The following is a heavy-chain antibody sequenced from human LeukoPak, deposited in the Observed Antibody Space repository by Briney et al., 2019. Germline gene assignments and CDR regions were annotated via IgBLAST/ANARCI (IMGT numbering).Heavy chain of an antibody. D-gene: IGHD6-6*01. V-gene: IGHV1-69*04. CDR2: IIPILGIA. Sequence: GASVKVSCKASGGTFSSYAISWVRQAPGQGLEWMGRIIPILGIANYAQKFQGRVTITADNSTSTAYMELSSLRSEDTAVYYCARGGSSSHPFDYWGQGTLVTVSS. J-gene: IGHJ4*02. CDR1: GGTFSSYA. CDR3: ARGGSSSHPFDY.